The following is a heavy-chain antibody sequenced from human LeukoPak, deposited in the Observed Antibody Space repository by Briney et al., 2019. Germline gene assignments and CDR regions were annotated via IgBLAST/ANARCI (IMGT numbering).Heavy chain of an antibody. D-gene: IGHD3-22*01. Sequence: SETLSLTCTVSGGSISSYYWSWIRQPAGKGLEWIGRIYTSGSTNYNPSLKSRVTMSVDTSRNQFSLKLSSVTAADTAVYYCARDKFYYDSGGSLRLDYWGQGTLVTVSS. CDR1: GGSISSYY. CDR2: IYTSGST. V-gene: IGHV4-4*07. J-gene: IGHJ4*02. CDR3: ARDKFYYDSGGSLRLDY.